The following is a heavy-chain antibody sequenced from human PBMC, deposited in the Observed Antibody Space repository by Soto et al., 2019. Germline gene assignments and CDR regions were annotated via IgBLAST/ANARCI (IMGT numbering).Heavy chain of an antibody. V-gene: IGHV3-33*01. CDR1: GFTFSSYG. J-gene: IGHJ4*02. Sequence: VQLVESGGGVVQPGRSLRLSCAASGFTFSSYGMHWVRQAPGKGLEWVAVIWYDGSNKYYADSVKGRFTISRDNSKNTLYLQMNSLRAEDTAVYYCARSFAGAGGFDYWGQGTLVTVSS. CDR2: IWYDGSNK. CDR3: ARSFAGAGGFDY. D-gene: IGHD3-16*01.